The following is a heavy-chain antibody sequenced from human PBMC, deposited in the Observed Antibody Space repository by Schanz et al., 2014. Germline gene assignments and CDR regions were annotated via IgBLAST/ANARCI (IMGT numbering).Heavy chain of an antibody. CDR1: GYTFTNHS. J-gene: IGHJ5*02. D-gene: IGHD3-3*01. V-gene: IGHV1-2*06. Sequence: QVQVIQSGPEVKKPGASVKVSCKASGYTFTNHSLHWVRQAPGQGLEWMGRISPSSGGTNYAQNFQGRVTMTKDTAINTVSMELSPLTSDDTAVYYCARESVSRTRLFDPWGQGTLVTVSS. CDR2: ISPSSGGT. CDR3: ARESVSRTRLFDP.